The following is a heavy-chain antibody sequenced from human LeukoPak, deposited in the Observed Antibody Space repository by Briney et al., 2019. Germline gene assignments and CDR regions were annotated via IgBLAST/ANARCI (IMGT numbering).Heavy chain of an antibody. V-gene: IGHV4-39*01. CDR2: INYSGNT. CDR1: GGSIIGSTYY. Sequence: SETLSLTCTVSGGSIIGSTYYWGWTRQPPGKGLDWIGIINYSGNTYYNPSLRSRVTISVDTSKNQFSLNLNSMTASDTAVYYCARGYDYWGQGTLVTVSS. J-gene: IGHJ4*02. D-gene: IGHD3-22*01. CDR3: ARGYDY.